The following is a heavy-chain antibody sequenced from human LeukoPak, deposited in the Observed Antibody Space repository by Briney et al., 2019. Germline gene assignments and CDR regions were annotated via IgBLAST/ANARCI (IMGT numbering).Heavy chain of an antibody. CDR1: GYTFTSYG. D-gene: IGHD1-7*01. CDR2: IMPNSGDT. J-gene: IGHJ4*02. CDR3: VRRGNSMKKLFDY. V-gene: IGHV1-18*01. Sequence: ASVKVSCKASGYTFTSYGITWVRQAPGQGLEWMGWIMPNSGDTGYAQKFQGRVTMTRDTSKNTVYMELSRLESDDTAIYYCVRRGNSMKKLFDYWGQGTLVTVSS.